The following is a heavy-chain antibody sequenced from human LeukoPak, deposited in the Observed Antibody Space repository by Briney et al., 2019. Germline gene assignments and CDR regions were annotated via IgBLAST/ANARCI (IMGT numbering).Heavy chain of an antibody. Sequence: SETLSLTCTVSGGSISSYYWSWIRQPPGKGLEWIGSIYYSGSTYYNPSLKSRVTISVDTSKNQFSLKLSSVTAADTAVYYCARGGEGYYYYYMDVWGKGTTVTVSS. J-gene: IGHJ6*03. D-gene: IGHD2-21*01. V-gene: IGHV4-59*12. CDR1: GGSISSYY. CDR2: IYYSGST. CDR3: ARGGEGYYYYYMDV.